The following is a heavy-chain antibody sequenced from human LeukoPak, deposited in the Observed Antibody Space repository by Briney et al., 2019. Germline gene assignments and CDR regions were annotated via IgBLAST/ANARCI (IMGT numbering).Heavy chain of an antibody. CDR1: GFTFSSYA. CDR2: ISGSGGST. CDR3: AKDPQRAYYYDSRASYYFDY. D-gene: IGHD3-22*01. V-gene: IGHV3-23*01. Sequence: GGSLRLSCVASGFTFSSYAMSWVRQAPGKGLEWVSAISGSGGSTYYADSVKGRFTISRDNSKNTLYLQMNSLRAEDTAVYYCAKDPQRAYYYDSRASYYFDYWGQGTLVTVSS. J-gene: IGHJ4*02.